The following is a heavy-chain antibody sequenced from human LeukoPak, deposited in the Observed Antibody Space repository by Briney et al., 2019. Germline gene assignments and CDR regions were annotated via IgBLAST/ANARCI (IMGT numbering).Heavy chain of an antibody. CDR1: GYTFTIYG. CDR3: ARIRTEREWDAFDI. D-gene: IGHD1-1*01. CDR2: ISAYNGYT. J-gene: IGHJ3*02. Sequence: ASVKVSYKASGYTFTIYGISWVRQAPGQGLEWMGWISAYNGYTKYAQELQGRVTMTTDTSTSTAYMELRSLRSDDTAVYYCARIRTEREWDAFDIWGQGTMVTVSS. V-gene: IGHV1-18*01.